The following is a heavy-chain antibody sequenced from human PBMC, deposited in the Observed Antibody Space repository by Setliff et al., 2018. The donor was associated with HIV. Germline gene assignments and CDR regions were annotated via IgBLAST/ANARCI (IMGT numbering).Heavy chain of an antibody. CDR3: AKDRGLRGMLLSSKELGFYCMDV. CDR1: GFTFSSYA. D-gene: IGHD1-26*01. CDR2: ISGRGDNT. V-gene: IGHV3-23*01. J-gene: IGHJ6*03. Sequence: PGGSLRLSCAASGFTFSSYAMSWVRQAPGKGLEWVSLISGRGDNTYYADSVKGRFTISRDNSKNMLYLQMTSLRAEDTAVFYCAKDRGLRGMLLSSKELGFYCMDVWGKGTTVTVSS.